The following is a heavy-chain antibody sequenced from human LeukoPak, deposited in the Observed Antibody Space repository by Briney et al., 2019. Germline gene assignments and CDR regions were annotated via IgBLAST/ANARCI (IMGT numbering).Heavy chain of an antibody. CDR3: ARRDCSSTSSEFSCNWFDP. CDR2: IYHSGST. Sequence: TPSETLSLTCSVSGGSISSINWWNWVRQPPGKGLEWIGEIYHSGSTNYNPSLKSRDTISVDKSKNQFSLKLSSVTAADTAVYYCARRDCSSTSSEFSCNWFDPWGQGTLVTVSS. V-gene: IGHV4-4*02. J-gene: IGHJ5*02. CDR1: GGSISSINW. D-gene: IGHD2-2*01.